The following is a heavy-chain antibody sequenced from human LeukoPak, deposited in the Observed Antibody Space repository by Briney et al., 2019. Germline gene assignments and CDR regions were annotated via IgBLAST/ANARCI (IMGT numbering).Heavy chain of an antibody. V-gene: IGHV3-74*01. Sequence: GGSLRLSCAASGFTFSTYWMHWARQAPGKGLVWVSRIKSDGSTNYADSVKGRFTVSRDNADNTMFLQMNSVRDGDTAVYYCATKQWLAPPPDSWGQGTPVTVSS. CDR1: GFTFSTYW. CDR3: ATKQWLAPPPDS. CDR2: IKSDGST. D-gene: IGHD6-19*01. J-gene: IGHJ4*02.